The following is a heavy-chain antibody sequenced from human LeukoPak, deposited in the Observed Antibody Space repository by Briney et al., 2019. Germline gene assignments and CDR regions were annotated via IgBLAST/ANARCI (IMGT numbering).Heavy chain of an antibody. CDR2: ISGSGAST. J-gene: IGHJ4*02. Sequence: PGESLRLSCAASGFTLSSLAMHWVRQAPGKGLELVSTISGSGASTFYADSVRGRFITSKDIPSNIVYLQMSSLRAEDTAVYYCAKGSRGYTNYYFDYWGQGTLVTVSS. V-gene: IGHV3-23*01. CDR1: GFTLSSLA. D-gene: IGHD2-2*02. CDR3: AKGSRGYTNYYFDY.